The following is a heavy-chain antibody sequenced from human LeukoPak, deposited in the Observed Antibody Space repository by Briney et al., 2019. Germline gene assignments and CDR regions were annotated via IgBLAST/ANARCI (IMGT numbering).Heavy chain of an antibody. D-gene: IGHD3-3*01. J-gene: IGHJ5*02. CDR1: GGSISSSSYY. CDR2: IYYSGST. V-gene: IGHV4-39*01. CDR3: ARHSGLRSPFDP. Sequence: SETLSLTCTVSGGSISSSSYYWGWIRQPPGKGLEWIGSIYYSGSTYYNPSLKSRVTISVDTSKNQFSLKMNSVTAADTAVYYCARHSGLRSPFDPWGQGTLVTVSS.